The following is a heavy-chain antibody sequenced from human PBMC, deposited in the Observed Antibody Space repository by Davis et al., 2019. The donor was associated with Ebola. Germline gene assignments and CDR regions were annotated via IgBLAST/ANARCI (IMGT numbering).Heavy chain of an antibody. J-gene: IGHJ6*02. V-gene: IGHV1-69*13. CDR2: IIPTFGTA. CDR1: GGPFSSYA. Sequence: SVKVSCKASGGPFSSYAISWVRQAPGQGLEWLGGIIPTFGTANYAQKFQGRVTITADESTSTAYMELSSLRSEDTAVYYCARVEGLGYCSGGRCGIDYYYGMDVWGQGTTVTVSS. CDR3: ARVEGLGYCSGGRCGIDYYYGMDV. D-gene: IGHD2-15*01.